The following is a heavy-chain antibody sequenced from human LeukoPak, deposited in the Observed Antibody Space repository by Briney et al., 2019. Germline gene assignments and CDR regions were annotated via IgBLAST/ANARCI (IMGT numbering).Heavy chain of an antibody. CDR2: IHQDGSVT. D-gene: IGHD3-16*01. V-gene: IGHV3-7*01. CDR3: ARGRGWVDH. Sequence: PGGSLRLSCAASGFTFTAYAMSWFRQTPGKGLEWVGNIHQDGSVTNYADAVKGRLTISRDNARNSVFLQLNSLRAEDTALYYCARGRGWVDHWGQGTLVTVSS. J-gene: IGHJ4*02. CDR1: GFTFTAYA.